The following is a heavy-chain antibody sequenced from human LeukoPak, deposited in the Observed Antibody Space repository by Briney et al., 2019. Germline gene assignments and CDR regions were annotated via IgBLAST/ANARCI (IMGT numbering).Heavy chain of an antibody. CDR3: ARWVITPYYGMDV. CDR2: IKGDGSTK. D-gene: IGHD3-16*01. CDR1: GFTFSSYW. Sequence: GGSLRLSCAASGFTFSSYWMTWVRQAPGKGLEWVASIKGDGSTKFYVDSLKGRLTISRDNAKNSLYLQMNSLRGEDTALYYCARWVITPYYGMDVWGQGTTVTVSS. V-gene: IGHV3-7*05. J-gene: IGHJ6*02.